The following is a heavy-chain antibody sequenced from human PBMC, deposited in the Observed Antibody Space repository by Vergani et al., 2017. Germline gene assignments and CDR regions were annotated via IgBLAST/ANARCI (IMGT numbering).Heavy chain of an antibody. V-gene: IGHV1-18*04. CDR3: ARYYYDSSGYYYYYYGMDV. D-gene: IGHD3-22*01. Sequence: QVQLVQSGAEVKKPGASVKVSCKASGYTFTSYGISWVRQAPGQGLEWMGWISAYNGNTNYAQKLQGRVTMTTDKSTSTAYMELRSLRSDDTAVYYCARYYYDSSGYYYYYYGMDVWGQGTTVTVSS. J-gene: IGHJ6*02. CDR2: ISAYNGNT. CDR1: GYTFTSYG.